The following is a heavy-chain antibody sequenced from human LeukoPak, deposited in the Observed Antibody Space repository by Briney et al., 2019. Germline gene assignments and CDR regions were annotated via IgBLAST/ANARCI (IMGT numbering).Heavy chain of an antibody. CDR2: IYYSGST. J-gene: IGHJ3*02. V-gene: IGHV4-39*07. CDR1: GGSISSSSYY. CDR3: ARGTYYYGSGSYLSVEFFDI. Sequence: TSETLSLTCTVSGGSISSSSYYWGWIRQPPGKGLEWIGSIYYSGSTYYNPSLKSRVTITVDTSKNQFSLKLSSVTAADTAVYYCARGTYYYGSGSYLSVEFFDIWGQGTMVTVSS. D-gene: IGHD3-10*01.